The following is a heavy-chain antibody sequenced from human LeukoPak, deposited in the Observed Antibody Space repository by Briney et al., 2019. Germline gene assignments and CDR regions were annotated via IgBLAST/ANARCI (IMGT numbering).Heavy chain of an antibody. CDR2: ISSSSSYI. V-gene: IGHV3-21*01. CDR3: ARGGWSFDFDY. D-gene: IGHD2-15*01. Sequence: PEGSPRLSCAASGFTFSSYSMNWVRQAPGKGLEWVSSISSSSSYIYYADSVKGRFTISRDNAKNSLYLQMNSLRAEDTAVYYCARGGWSFDFDYWGQGTLVTVSS. CDR1: GFTFSSYS. J-gene: IGHJ4*02.